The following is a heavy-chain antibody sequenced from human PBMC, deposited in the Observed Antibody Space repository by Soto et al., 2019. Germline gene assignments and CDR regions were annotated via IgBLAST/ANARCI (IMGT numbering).Heavy chain of an antibody. J-gene: IGHJ3*02. Sequence: ASVKVSCKASGYTFTGYYMHWVRQAPGQGLEWMGWINPNSGGTNYAQKFQGWVTMTRDTSISTAYMELSRLRSDDTAVYYCARCDYVWGSHRRWSPAFDICGQGPMVTV. CDR2: INPNSGGT. D-gene: IGHD3-16*02. CDR3: ARCDYVWGSHRRWSPAFDI. CDR1: GYTFTGYY. V-gene: IGHV1-2*04.